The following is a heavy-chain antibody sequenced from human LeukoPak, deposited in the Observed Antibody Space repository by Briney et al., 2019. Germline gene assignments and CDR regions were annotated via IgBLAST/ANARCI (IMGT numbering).Heavy chain of an antibody. V-gene: IGHV3-66*01. D-gene: IGHD2-15*01. CDR1: EFIVSINY. CDR3: ARGSGIVVVVAEYYFDY. J-gene: IGHJ4*02. CDR2: IYSRGDT. Sequence: GGSLRLSCAASEFIVSINYMAWVRQAPGKGLEWVSLIYSRGDTKYADSVKGSFTISRDNSKNTLYLQMSSLRTEDTAVYYCARGSGIVVVVAEYYFDYWDQGTLVTVSS.